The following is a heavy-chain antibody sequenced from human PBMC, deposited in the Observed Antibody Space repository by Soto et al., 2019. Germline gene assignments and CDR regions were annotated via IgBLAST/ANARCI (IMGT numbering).Heavy chain of an antibody. CDR2: ISSSSSYI. J-gene: IGHJ6*02. CDR3: ARGDSSSWDGDCLFLCYYYYGMDV. V-gene: IGHV3-21*01. CDR1: GFTFSSYS. Sequence: GGSLRLSCAASGFTFSSYSMNWVRQAPGKGLEWVSPISSSSSYIYYADSVKGRFTISRDNAKNSLYLQMNSLRAEDTAVYYCARGDSSSWDGDCLFLCYYYYGMDVWGQGTTVTVSS. D-gene: IGHD6-13*01.